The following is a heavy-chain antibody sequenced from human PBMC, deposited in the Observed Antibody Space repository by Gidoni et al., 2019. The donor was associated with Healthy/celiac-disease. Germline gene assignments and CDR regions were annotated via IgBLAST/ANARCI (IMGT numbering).Heavy chain of an antibody. CDR2: ISSSSSTI. Sequence: EVQLVESGGGLVQPGGSLSLSCAASGFTFSSYSLTWVRQAPGKGLEWVSYISSSSSTIYYADSVKGRFTISRDNAKNSLYLQMNSLRDEDTAVYYCARGLGSTWTTVTTLYYYGMDVWGQGTTVTVSS. CDR3: ARGLGSTWTTVTTLYYYGMDV. V-gene: IGHV3-48*02. D-gene: IGHD4-17*01. J-gene: IGHJ6*02. CDR1: GFTFSSYS.